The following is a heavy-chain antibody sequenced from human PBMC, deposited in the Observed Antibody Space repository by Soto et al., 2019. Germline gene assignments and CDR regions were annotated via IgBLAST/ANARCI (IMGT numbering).Heavy chain of an antibody. V-gene: IGHV3-48*02. CDR1: GFTFSSYS. Sequence: GGSLRLSCAASGFTFSSYSMNWVRQAPGKGLEWVSYISSSSSTIYYADSVKGRFTISRDNAKNSLYQQMSSLRDEDTAVYYCARDGGYCSGGSCYSSFYYYGMDVWGQGTTVTVSS. CDR3: ARDGGYCSGGSCYSSFYYYGMDV. CDR2: ISSSSSTI. J-gene: IGHJ6*02. D-gene: IGHD2-15*01.